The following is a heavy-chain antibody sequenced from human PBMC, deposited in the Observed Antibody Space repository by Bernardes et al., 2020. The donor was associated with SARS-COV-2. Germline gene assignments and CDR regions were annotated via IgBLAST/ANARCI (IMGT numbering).Heavy chain of an antibody. CDR3: ARGSGSYYNDY. CDR1: GGSFSGYY. Sequence: SETLSLTCAVYGGSFSGYYWSWIRQPPGKGLEWIGEINHSGSTNYNPSLKSRVTISVDTSKNQFSLKLSSVTAADTAVYYCARGSGSYYNDYWGQGTLVTVSS. CDR2: INHSGST. V-gene: IGHV4-34*01. D-gene: IGHD1-26*01. J-gene: IGHJ4*02.